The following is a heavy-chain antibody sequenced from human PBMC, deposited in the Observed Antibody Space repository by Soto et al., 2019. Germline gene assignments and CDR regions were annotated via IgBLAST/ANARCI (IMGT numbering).Heavy chain of an antibody. D-gene: IGHD3-10*01. Sequence: HGESLNISCKGSGYSFTSYWIGWVRQMPGKGLEWMGIIYPGDSDTRYSPSFQGQVTISADKSISTAYLQWSSLKASDTAMYYCARLPSGSLDAFDIWGQGTMVTVSS. J-gene: IGHJ3*02. CDR3: ARLPSGSLDAFDI. CDR2: IYPGDSDT. V-gene: IGHV5-51*01. CDR1: GYSFTSYW.